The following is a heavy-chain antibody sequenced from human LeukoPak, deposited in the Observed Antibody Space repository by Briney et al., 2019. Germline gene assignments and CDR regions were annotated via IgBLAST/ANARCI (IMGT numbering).Heavy chain of an antibody. CDR2: IYYSGST. V-gene: IGHV4-59*01. J-gene: IGHJ3*02. CDR1: GGSISSYY. Sequence: SETLSLTCTVSGGSISSYYWSWIRQPPGKGLEWIGYIYYSGSTNYNPSLKSRVAISVDTSKNQFSLKLSSVTAADTAVYYCARVWGDAFDIWGQGTMVTVSS. CDR3: ARVWGDAFDI. D-gene: IGHD3-16*01.